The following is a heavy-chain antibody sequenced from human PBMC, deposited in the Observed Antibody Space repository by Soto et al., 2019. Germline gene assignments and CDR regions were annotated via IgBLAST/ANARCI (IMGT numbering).Heavy chain of an antibody. CDR2: INAGNGNT. V-gene: IGHV1-3*01. CDR1: GYTFTHYG. Sequence: ASVKVSCKASGYTFTHYGIHWVRQAPGQRLEWMGWINAGNGNTKYSQNFQGRVTITRDTSASTAYMELSSLRSEDTAVFYCARVPYNNGWSASYGRDVWGQGTTVTVSS. D-gene: IGHD6-19*01. J-gene: IGHJ6*02. CDR3: ARVPYNNGWSASYGRDV.